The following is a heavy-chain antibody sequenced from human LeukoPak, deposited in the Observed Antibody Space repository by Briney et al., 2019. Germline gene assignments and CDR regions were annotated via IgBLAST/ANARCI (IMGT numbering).Heavy chain of an antibody. Sequence: SQTLSLTCAVSGGSISSGGYSWSWIRQPPGKGLEWIGYIYHSGSTYYNPSLKSRVTISVDRSKNQFSLKLSSVTAADTAVYYCARGGPFGEFDYWGQGTLVTVSS. CDR3: ARGGPFGEFDY. D-gene: IGHD3-10*01. J-gene: IGHJ4*02. V-gene: IGHV4-30-2*01. CDR2: IYHSGST. CDR1: GGSISSGGYS.